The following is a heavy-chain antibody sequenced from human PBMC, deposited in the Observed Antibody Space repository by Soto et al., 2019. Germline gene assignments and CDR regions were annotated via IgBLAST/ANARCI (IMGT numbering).Heavy chain of an antibody. J-gene: IGHJ6*02. V-gene: IGHV4-31*03. CDR1: GADINSGGFT. Sequence: TLSLTCSVSGADINSGGFTWTWTRQHAGKGLAWVGYISDSESTDYNPTLKSRLSLSGDTSNHHFSLTLSPVTAAASAVYDGATIGVSGYLAVWGQGTTVTVSS. CDR2: ISDSEST. D-gene: IGHD3-16*02. CDR3: ATIGVSGYLAV.